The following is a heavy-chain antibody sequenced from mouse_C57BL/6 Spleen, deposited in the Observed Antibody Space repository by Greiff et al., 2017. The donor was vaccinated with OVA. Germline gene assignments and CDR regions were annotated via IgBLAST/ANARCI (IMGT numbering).Heavy chain of an antibody. V-gene: IGHV5-17*01. J-gene: IGHJ2*01. Sequence: EVKLVESGGGLVKPGGSLKLSCAASGFTFSDYGMHWVRQAPEKGLEWVAYISSGSSTIYYADTVKGRFTISSDTAKNTLFLQMTILRSEDTAMYYCARPYYYGSSYYFDYWGQGTTLTVSS. D-gene: IGHD1-1*01. CDR2: ISSGSSTI. CDR3: ARPYYYGSSYYFDY. CDR1: GFTFSDYG.